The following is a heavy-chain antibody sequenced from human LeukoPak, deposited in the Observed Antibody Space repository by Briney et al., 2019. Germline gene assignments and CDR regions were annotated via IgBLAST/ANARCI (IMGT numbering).Heavy chain of an antibody. J-gene: IGHJ4*02. Sequence: VASVKVSCKASGGTFSSYAISWVRQAPGQGLEWMGRIIPILGIANYAQKFQGRVTITADKSTSTAYMELSSLRSEDTAVYYCASYSSGLSRFDYWGRGTLVTVSS. CDR2: IIPILGIA. CDR1: GGTFSSYA. V-gene: IGHV1-69*04. CDR3: ASYSSGLSRFDY. D-gene: IGHD6-19*01.